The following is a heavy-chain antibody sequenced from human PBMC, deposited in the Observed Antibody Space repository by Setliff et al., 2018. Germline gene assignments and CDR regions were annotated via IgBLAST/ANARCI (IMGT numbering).Heavy chain of an antibody. CDR1: GGSVSPYF. J-gene: IGHJ6*02. Sequence: SETLSLTCTVSGGSVSPYFWSWIRQPPGKGLEWIGYIYHNGNTNFNPSLKSRVTMSVDTSKNQFALNLRSVTAADAAVYYCVRDRTAYSYGLDVWGQGTTVTVSS. CDR3: VRDRTAYSYGLDV. D-gene: IGHD5-18*01. CDR2: IYHNGNT. V-gene: IGHV4-59*02.